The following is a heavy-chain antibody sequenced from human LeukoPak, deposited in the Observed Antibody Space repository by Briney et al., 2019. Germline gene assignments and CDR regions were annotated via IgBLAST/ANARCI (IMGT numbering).Heavy chain of an antibody. CDR1: GGSFSGYY. CDR3: ARGGYCSSTSCYAWSVDY. CDR2: INHSGST. J-gene: IGHJ4*02. Sequence: SETLSLTCAVYGGSFSGYYWSWIRQPPGKGLEWIGEINHSGSTNYNPSLKSRVTISVDTSKNQFSLKLSSVTAADTAVYYCARGGYCSSTSCYAWSVDYWGQGTLVTVSS. V-gene: IGHV4-34*01. D-gene: IGHD2-2*01.